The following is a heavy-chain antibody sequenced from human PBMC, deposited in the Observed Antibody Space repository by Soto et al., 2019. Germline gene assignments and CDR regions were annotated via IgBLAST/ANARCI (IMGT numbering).Heavy chain of an antibody. CDR2: IDWDDDK. Sequence: SGPTLVNPTQTLTLTCTFSGFSLSASGMCVSWIRQPPGKALEWLALIDWDDDKYYSTSLKTRLTISKDTSKNQVVLTMTNMDPVDTATYYCARIQFSSSWYNWFDPWGQGTLVTVSS. CDR3: ARIQFSSSWYNWFDP. V-gene: IGHV2-70*01. J-gene: IGHJ5*02. CDR1: GFSLSASGMC. D-gene: IGHD6-13*01.